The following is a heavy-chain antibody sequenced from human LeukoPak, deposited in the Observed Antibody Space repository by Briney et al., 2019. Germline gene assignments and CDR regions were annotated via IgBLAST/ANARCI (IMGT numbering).Heavy chain of an antibody. J-gene: IGHJ3*02. V-gene: IGHV4-59*01. CDR3: ARSGYYYGSGRGAFDI. CDR2: IYYSGST. CDR1: GGSISSYY. Sequence: SETLDLTCTASGGSISSYYWSWIRQPPGKRLEWIGYIYYSGSTNYNPSLKSRVTISVDTSKNQFSLKLSSVTAADTAVYYCARSGYYYGSGRGAFDIWGQGTMVTVSS. D-gene: IGHD3-10*01.